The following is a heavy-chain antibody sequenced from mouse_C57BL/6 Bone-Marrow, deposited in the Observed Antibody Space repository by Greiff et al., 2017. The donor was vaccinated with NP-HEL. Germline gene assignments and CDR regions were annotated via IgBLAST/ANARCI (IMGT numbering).Heavy chain of an antibody. CDR2: IYPRSGNT. V-gene: IGHV1-81*01. J-gene: IGHJ2*01. D-gene: IGHD1-1*01. Sequence: QVHVKQSGAELARPGASVKLSCKASGYTFTSYGISWVKQRPGQGLEWIGEIYPRSGNTYYNEKFKGKATLTADKSSSTAYMELRSLTSEDSAVCFWACSGITTVVDYLDYWGQGTTLTVSS. CDR3: ACSGITTVVDYLDY. CDR1: GYTFTSYG.